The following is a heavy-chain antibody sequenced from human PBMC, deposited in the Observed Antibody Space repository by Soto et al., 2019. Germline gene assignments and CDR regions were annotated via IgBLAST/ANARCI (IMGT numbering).Heavy chain of an antibody. D-gene: IGHD7-27*01. CDR1: GDSVTSGSYY. J-gene: IGHJ6*02. Sequence: PSETLSLTCIVSGDSVTSGSYYWTWLRQPPGKGLEWIGYISYTGRTKYNPSLQSRVTISVDTSKYDFSLNLSSVTAADTAVYFCAREWGLLPYYVMNVWGHGTAVTVSS. CDR3: AREWGLLPYYVMNV. CDR2: ISYTGRT. V-gene: IGHV4-61*03.